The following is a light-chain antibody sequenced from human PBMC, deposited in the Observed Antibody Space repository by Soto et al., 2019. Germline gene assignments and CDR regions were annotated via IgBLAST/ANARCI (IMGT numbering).Light chain of an antibody. J-gene: IGKJ4*01. CDR1: QSISSW. V-gene: IGKV1-5*03. CDR2: KAS. CDR3: QQYNSYPS. Sequence: DIQMTQSRSTLSASVGDRVTITCRASQSISSWLAWYQQKPGKAPKLLIYKASSLESGVPSRFRGSGSGTEFTLTISSLHPDDFATYYCQQYNSYPSFGGGTKVEIK.